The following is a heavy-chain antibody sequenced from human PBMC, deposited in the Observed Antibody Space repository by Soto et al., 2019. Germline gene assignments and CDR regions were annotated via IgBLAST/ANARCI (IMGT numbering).Heavy chain of an antibody. CDR1: GFTFSGSA. D-gene: IGHD2-15*01. CDR3: TSHSPEDMIRK. CDR2: IRNKTNSYAT. V-gene: IGHV3-73*01. Sequence: TGGSLRLSCAASGFTFSGSAMHRVRRASGKGLEWVGRIRNKTNSYATAYAASVKGRFSISRDDSKNTAYLQMNSLKTEDTAVYYCTSHSPEDMIRKWGQGTLVTVSS. J-gene: IGHJ4*02.